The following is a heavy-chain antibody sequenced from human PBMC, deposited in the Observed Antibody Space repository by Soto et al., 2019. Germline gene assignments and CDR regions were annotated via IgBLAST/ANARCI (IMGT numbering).Heavy chain of an antibody. D-gene: IGHD6-13*01. CDR2: IYWNDEQ. CDR1: GFSLTSGVVG. V-gene: IGHV2-5*01. CDR3: AHRLPGPSGYEV. Sequence: QITLKEAGPTLVKPTQTLTLTCTFSGFSLTSGVVGVGWIRQPPGEALEWLALIYWNDEQYYNTSLRNRLTITRDTSKTQVVLPMTNMDPVDTATYYLAHRLPGPSGYEVWGQGTTVTGSS. J-gene: IGHJ6*02.